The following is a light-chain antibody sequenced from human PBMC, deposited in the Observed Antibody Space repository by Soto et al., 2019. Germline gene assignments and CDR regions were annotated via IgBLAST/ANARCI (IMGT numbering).Light chain of an antibody. CDR1: QSVYNNF. V-gene: IGKV3-20*01. Sequence: EIVLTQSPGTLSLSPGERATLSCRASQSVYNNFLAWYQQKPGQAPRLLIYVASSRATGIPDRFSGSGSGPDVTLSISRLEPEDLAVYYCQQHRNSPPWTFGQGTKVEIK. CDR2: VAS. CDR3: QQHRNSPPWT. J-gene: IGKJ1*01.